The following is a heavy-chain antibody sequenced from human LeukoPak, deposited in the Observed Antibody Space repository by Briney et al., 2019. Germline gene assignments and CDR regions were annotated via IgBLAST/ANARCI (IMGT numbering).Heavy chain of an antibody. CDR1: GFTFSSYA. D-gene: IGHD3-3*01. CDR2: ISGSGGST. Sequence: GGSLRLSCAASGFTFSSYAMSWVRQAPGKGLEWVSAISGSGGSTYYADSVKGRFTISRDNSKNTLYLQMNSLRAEDTAVYYCARNHIPEWLIYYYYMDVWGKGTTVTVSS. J-gene: IGHJ6*03. CDR3: ARNHIPEWLIYYYYMDV. V-gene: IGHV3-23*01.